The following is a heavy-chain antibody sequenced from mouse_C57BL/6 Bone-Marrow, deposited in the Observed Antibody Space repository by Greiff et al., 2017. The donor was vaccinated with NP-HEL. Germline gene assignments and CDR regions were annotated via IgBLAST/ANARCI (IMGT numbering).Heavy chain of an antibody. V-gene: IGHV5-6*02. CDR3: ARRGYGSSFFAY. D-gene: IGHD1-1*01. CDR2: ISSGGSYT. J-gene: IGHJ3*01. Sequence: DVMLVESGGDLVKPGGSLKLSCAASGFTFSSYGMSWVRQTPDKRLEWVATISSGGSYTYYPDSVKGRFTISRDNAKNTLYLQMSSLKSEDTAMYYCARRGYGSSFFAYWGQGTLVTVSA. CDR1: GFTFSSYG.